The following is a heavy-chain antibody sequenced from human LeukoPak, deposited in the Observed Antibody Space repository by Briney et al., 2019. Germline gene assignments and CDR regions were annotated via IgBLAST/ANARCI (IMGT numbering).Heavy chain of an antibody. CDR2: ISSSSSYI. CDR3: AGDSLTYYDSSGYAPFDY. CDR1: GFTFSSYS. D-gene: IGHD3-22*01. Sequence: GGSLRLSCAASGFTFSSYSMNWVRQAPGKGLEWVSSISSSSSYIYYADSVKGRFTISRDNAKNSLYLQMNSLRAEDTAVYYCAGDSLTYYDSSGYAPFDYWGQGTLVTVSS. J-gene: IGHJ4*02. V-gene: IGHV3-21*01.